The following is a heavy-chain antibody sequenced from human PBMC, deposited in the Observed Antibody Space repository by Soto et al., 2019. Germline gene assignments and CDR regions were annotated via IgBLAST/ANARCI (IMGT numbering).Heavy chain of an antibody. CDR2: ISVSGGST. V-gene: IGHV3-23*01. CDR1: GFTFNSYA. J-gene: IGHJ3*02. Sequence: EVQLLESGGGLVQPGGSLRLSCAASGFTFNSYAMTWVRQAPGKGLEWVSAISVSGGSTYYADSVKGRFTISRDNSKNTLYLQMNSLRAEDTAVYYCAKDYSSSVFSNDAFDIWGQGTMVTVSS. CDR3: AKDYSSSVFSNDAFDI. D-gene: IGHD6-6*01.